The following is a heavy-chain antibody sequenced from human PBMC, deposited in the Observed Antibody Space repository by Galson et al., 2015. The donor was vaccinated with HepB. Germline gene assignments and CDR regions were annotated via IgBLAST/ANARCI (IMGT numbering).Heavy chain of an antibody. CDR1: GFTFSSYI. D-gene: IGHD4-17*01. J-gene: IGHJ4*02. Sequence: LRLSCAASGFTFSSYIMYWVRQAPGEGLEWVAVIWYDGSNKYFADSVKGRFTISRDNSKNTLSLQMDSLRPEDTAVYYCARDDYADNVVMFDYWGQGIQVTVSS. CDR3: ARDDYADNVVMFDY. V-gene: IGHV3-33*07. CDR2: IWYDGSNK.